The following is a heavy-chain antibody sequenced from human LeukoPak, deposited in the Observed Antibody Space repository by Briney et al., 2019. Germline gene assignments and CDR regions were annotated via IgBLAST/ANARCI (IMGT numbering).Heavy chain of an antibody. CDR1: GGSVSSSSYY. V-gene: IGHV4-39*02. CDR3: ARVGRVNDYSKVIDP. J-gene: IGHJ5*02. Sequence: SETLSLTCTVSGGSVSSSSYYWGWIRQPPGKGLEWTGSIYYSGSTHYNPSLQSRVTISVDTSKNHFSLKLRSVTAADTAVYYCARVGRVNDYSKVIDPWGQGTLVTVSS. D-gene: IGHD4-11*01. CDR2: IYYSGST.